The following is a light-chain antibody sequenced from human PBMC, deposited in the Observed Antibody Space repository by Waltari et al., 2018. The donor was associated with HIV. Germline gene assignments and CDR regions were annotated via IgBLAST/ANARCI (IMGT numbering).Light chain of an antibody. J-gene: IGLJ2*01. CDR1: SSDVGSYNP. CDR3: CSYAGSSTLV. V-gene: IGLV2-23*01. Sequence: QSALTQPASVSGSPGQSITISCPGTSSDVGSYNPVSWYQQHPGKAPKLMIYEGSKRPSGVSNRFSGSKSGNTASLTISGLQAEDEADYYCCSYAGSSTLVFGGGTKLTVL. CDR2: EGS.